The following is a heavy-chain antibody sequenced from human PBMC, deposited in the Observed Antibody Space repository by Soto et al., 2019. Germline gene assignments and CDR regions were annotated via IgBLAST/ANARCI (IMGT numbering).Heavy chain of an antibody. J-gene: IGHJ6*02. CDR3: AKEIKPRDYYDSSGYYQPMTTNEYYYYGMDV. V-gene: IGHV3-23*01. CDR1: GFTLSTYW. Sequence: GGSLRLSCAVSGFTLSTYWMSWVRQAPGKGLEWVSAISGSGGSTYYADSVKGRFTISRDNSKNTLYLQMNSLRAEDTAVYYCAKEIKPRDYYDSSGYYQPMTTNEYYYYGMDVWGQGTTVTVSS. CDR2: ISGSGGST. D-gene: IGHD3-22*01.